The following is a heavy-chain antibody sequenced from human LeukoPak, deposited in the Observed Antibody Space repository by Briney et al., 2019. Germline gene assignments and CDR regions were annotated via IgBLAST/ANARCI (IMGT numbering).Heavy chain of an antibody. V-gene: IGHV4-61*02. CDR1: GGSISSGSYY. CDR3: ARDFAYYDFWSGYSNWFDP. CDR2: IYTSGST. J-gene: IGHJ5*02. Sequence: PSETLSLTCTVSGGSISSGSYYWSWIRQPAGKGLEWIGRIYTSGSTNYNPSLKSRVTISVDTSKNQFSLKLSSVTAADTAVYYCARDFAYYDFWSGYSNWFDPWGQGTLVTVSS. D-gene: IGHD3-3*01.